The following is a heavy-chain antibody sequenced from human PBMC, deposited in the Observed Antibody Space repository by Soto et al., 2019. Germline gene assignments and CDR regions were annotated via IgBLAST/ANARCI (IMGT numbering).Heavy chain of an antibody. J-gene: IGHJ4*02. Sequence: GGSLRLSCAGSGFTFRNSEMFWVRQAPGKGLEWVPKINYSGSNIYYSKSVKGRFTISRDNAKNSLYLQMNSLTDEDTAIYFCASEALCGADCYFFEYWGPGTLVTVSS. CDR3: ASEALCGADCYFFEY. D-gene: IGHD2-21*02. V-gene: IGHV3-48*03. CDR1: GFTFRNSE. CDR2: INYSGSNI.